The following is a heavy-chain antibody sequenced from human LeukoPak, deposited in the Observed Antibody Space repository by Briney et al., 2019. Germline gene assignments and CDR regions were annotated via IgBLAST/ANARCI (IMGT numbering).Heavy chain of an antibody. CDR3: ARGAAGYSSGWYGGNTLKNWFDP. D-gene: IGHD6-19*01. Sequence: SETLSLTCAVSGGSISSGGYSWSWIRQPPGKGLEWIGYIYYSGSTYYNPSLKSRVTISVDTSKNQFSLELSSVTAADTAVYYCARGAAGYSSGWYGGNTLKNWFDPWGQGTLVTVSS. V-gene: IGHV4-30-4*07. J-gene: IGHJ5*02. CDR2: IYYSGST. CDR1: GGSISSGGYS.